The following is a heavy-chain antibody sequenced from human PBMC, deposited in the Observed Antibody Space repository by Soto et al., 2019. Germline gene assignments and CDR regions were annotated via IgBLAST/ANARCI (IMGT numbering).Heavy chain of an antibody. V-gene: IGHV4-4*07. CDR2: IYSSGNT. J-gene: IGHJ5*02. CDR1: GGTISGYY. CDR3: ARGQRFSHWFDP. Sequence: PSETLSLTCSVSGGTISGYYWTWIRQPAGKGLEWIGRIYSSGNTKYNPSLQRRVTMSLDTSNNQFSLRLTSVTAADTAVYYCARGQRFSHWFDPWGQGTFGTVSS. D-gene: IGHD3-3*01.